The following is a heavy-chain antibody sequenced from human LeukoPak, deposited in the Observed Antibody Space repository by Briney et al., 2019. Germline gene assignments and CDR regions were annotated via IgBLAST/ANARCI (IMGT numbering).Heavy chain of an antibody. V-gene: IGHV3-33*06. D-gene: IGHD1-26*01. Sequence: PGRSLRLSCAASGFTFSTYSMPWVRQAPGKGLEWVAHIWYDGSNKYYADSVKGRFTISRDISKNTLYLQMNSLRAEDTAVYYCAKDAGNYYQRFFDYWGQGTLVTVSS. CDR3: AKDAGNYYQRFFDY. CDR1: GFTFSTYS. J-gene: IGHJ4*02. CDR2: IWYDGSNK.